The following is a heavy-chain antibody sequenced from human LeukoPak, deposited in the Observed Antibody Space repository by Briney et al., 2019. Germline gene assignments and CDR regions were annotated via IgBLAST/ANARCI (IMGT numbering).Heavy chain of an antibody. CDR1: GYTFTSYG. CDR2: FDPEDGET. J-gene: IGHJ5*02. V-gene: IGHV1-24*01. Sequence: ASVKVSCKASGYTFTSYGISWVRQAPGKGLEWMGGFDPEDGETIYAQKFQGRVTMTEDTSTDTAYMELSSLRSEDTAVYYCATNRGPYNWFDPWGQGTLVTVSS. D-gene: IGHD3-16*01. CDR3: ATNRGPYNWFDP.